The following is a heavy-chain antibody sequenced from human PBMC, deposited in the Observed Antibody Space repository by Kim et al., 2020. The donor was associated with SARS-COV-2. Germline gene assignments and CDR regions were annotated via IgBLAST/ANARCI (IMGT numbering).Heavy chain of an antibody. D-gene: IGHD2-21*01. CDR1: GFTFSSYG. Sequence: GGSLRLSCAASGFTFSSYGMHWVRQAPGKGLEWVAVIWYDGSNKYYADSVKGRFTISRDNSKNTLYLQMNSLRAEDTAVYYCASSERAEMAIPPGGAFDIWGQGTMVTVSS. V-gene: IGHV3-33*01. CDR3: ASSERAEMAIPPGGAFDI. CDR2: IWYDGSNK. J-gene: IGHJ3*02.